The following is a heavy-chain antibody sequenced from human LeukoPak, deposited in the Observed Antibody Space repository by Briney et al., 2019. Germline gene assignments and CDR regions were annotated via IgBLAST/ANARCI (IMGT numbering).Heavy chain of an antibody. V-gene: IGHV1-69*01. CDR2: IIPIFGTA. CDR1: GGTFSSYA. CDR3: ARDAPSETTMVSASDI. J-gene: IGHJ3*02. Sequence: SVKVSCKASGGTFSSYAISWVRQAPGQGLEWMGGIIPIFGTANYAQKFQGRVTITADEFTRTAYVEVSSLRSEDTAVYYCARDAPSETTMVSASDIWGQGTMVTVSS. D-gene: IGHD5-18*01.